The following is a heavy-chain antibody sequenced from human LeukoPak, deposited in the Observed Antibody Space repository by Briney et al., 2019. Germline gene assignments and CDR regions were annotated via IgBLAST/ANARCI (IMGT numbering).Heavy chain of an antibody. Sequence: PGGSLTLSCAPSGFTFSSYAMSWVRQAPGKGLDGVSAISGSPGSTYYADFVKGRFTISRDNSKNTLYLQMSSLRAEDTAVYYCANSAGQLWFFLDYWGQGTLVTVSS. J-gene: IGHJ4*02. CDR2: ISGSPGST. V-gene: IGHV3-23*01. CDR3: ANSAGQLWFFLDY. CDR1: GFTFSSYA. D-gene: IGHD5-18*01.